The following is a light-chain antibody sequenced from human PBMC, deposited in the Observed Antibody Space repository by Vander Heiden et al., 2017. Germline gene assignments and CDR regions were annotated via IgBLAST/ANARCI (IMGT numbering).Light chain of an antibody. CDR1: QSITKY. CDR3: QQSYSTPYT. V-gene: IGKV1-39*01. Sequence: IQMTQSPSSLSAFVGDRITITSRASQSITKYLNWYQQKPGRAPKLLIYATSNLQSGVPPRFRGSGSGTDFSLTVSSLQPEDFATYFCQQSYSTPYTFGQGTKPEI. J-gene: IGKJ2*01. CDR2: ATS.